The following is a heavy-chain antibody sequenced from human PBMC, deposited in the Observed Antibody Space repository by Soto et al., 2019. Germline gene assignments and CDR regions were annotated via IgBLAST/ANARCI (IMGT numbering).Heavy chain of an antibody. CDR1: GFSFSGKRY. CDR3: PSSHEREHAYDA. D-gene: IGHD1-1*01. Sequence: XECLRLSCAARGFSFSGKRYVSWVRQAPGKGLEWISALYDVDGTFYADSVKGRFTTSSDSSKTTVYLQMNGLRPDDTAVYYCPSSHEREHAYDAWGRGTTVTVSS. CDR2: LYDVDGT. V-gene: IGHV3-53*01. J-gene: IGHJ3*01.